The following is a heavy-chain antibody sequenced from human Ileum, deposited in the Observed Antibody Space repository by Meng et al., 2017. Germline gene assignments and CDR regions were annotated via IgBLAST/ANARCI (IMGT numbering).Heavy chain of an antibody. V-gene: IGHV3-23*01. D-gene: IGHD4-17*01. CDR1: GFTFSNYD. J-gene: IGHJ5*02. Sequence: GGSLRLSCAASGFTFSNYDMSWVRQAPGKGLEWVSGISGGGANTYYADFVKGRFTISRDISKKTVYLQMNSLRAEDTAIYYCAKCGTTVTTSESSWGQGTLVTVSS. CDR3: AKCGTTVTTSESS. CDR2: ISGGGANT.